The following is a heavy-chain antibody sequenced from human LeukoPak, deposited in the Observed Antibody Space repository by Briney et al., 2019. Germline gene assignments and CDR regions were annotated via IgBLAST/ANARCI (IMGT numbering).Heavy chain of an antibody. J-gene: IGHJ5*02. CDR2: INIGGTNT. CDR3: ATDGAGFDT. Sequence: GGSLRLSCAASGLTFSDYYMSWIRQAPGKGLEWLSYINIGGTNTHYADSVKGRFTISRDNAKKSLYLEMTNLRAEDAAVYYCATDGAGFDTWGQGVLVTVSS. CDR1: GLTFSDYY. V-gene: IGHV3-11*01.